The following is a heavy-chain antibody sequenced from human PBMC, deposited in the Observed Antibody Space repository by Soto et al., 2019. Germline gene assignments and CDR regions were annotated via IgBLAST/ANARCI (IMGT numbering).Heavy chain of an antibody. CDR2: INHSGST. CDR3: ARVPRLRYFDWLFYFDY. CDR1: GGSFSGYY. D-gene: IGHD3-9*01. V-gene: IGHV4-34*01. J-gene: IGHJ4*02. Sequence: PSETLSLTCAVYGGSFSGYYWSWIRQPPGKGLEWIGEINHSGSTNYNPSLKSRVTISVDTSKNQFSLKLSSVTAADTAVYYCARVPRLRYFDWLFYFDYWGQGTLVTVSS.